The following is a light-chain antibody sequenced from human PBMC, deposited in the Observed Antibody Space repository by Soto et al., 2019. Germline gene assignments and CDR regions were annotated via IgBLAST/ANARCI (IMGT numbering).Light chain of an antibody. CDR2: NVS. Sequence: AIPLTQSPSSLSASVGDRVIITCRASQDVGNRLNWYHQTPGKPPKLLVSNVSNLEDGVPSRISGSGFGTDFTLTISSLQPEDFGTYHCQQFMSYPLTFGQGTRLDIK. CDR3: QQFMSYPLT. V-gene: IGKV1-13*02. J-gene: IGKJ5*01. CDR1: QDVGNR.